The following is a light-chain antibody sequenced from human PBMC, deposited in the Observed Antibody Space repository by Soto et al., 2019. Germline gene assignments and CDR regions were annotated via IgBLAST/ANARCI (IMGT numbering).Light chain of an antibody. V-gene: IGKV3-11*01. Sequence: EIVLTQSPATLSLSPGERATLSCRASQSVSSYLAWYQQKPGQAPRLLIYDASNRATGIPARFSGSGSGTDFTLTISSLEPEDFAVYYCQQRRRWPRAFGQGTKVDIK. J-gene: IGKJ1*01. CDR3: QQRRRWPRA. CDR1: QSVSSY. CDR2: DAS.